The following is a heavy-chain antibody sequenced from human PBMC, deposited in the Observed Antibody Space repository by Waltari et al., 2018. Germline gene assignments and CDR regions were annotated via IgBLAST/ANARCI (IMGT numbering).Heavy chain of an antibody. V-gene: IGHV1-8*01. Sequence: QVQLVQSGAEVKKPGASVKVSCKASGYTFTSYDINWVRQATGQGLEWMGWMKPNSGNTGYAQKFQGRGTMTRNTSISTAYMELSSLRSEDTAVYYCARSYDCWSGYRPSDGRYYMDVWGKGTTVTVSS. J-gene: IGHJ6*03. CDR3: ARSYDCWSGYRPSDGRYYMDV. CDR2: MKPNSGNT. CDR1: GYTFTSYD. D-gene: IGHD3-3*01.